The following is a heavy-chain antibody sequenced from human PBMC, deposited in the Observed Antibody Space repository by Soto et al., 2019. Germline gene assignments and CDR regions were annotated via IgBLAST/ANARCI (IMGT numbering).Heavy chain of an antibody. Sequence: GESLKISCKGSGYSFTSYWIGWVRQMPGKGLEWMGIIYPGDSDTRYSPSFQGQVTISAGKSISTAYLQWSSLKASDTAMYYCARHGHYCSGGSFYGSDIDYYGMDVWGQGTTVTVSS. D-gene: IGHD2-15*01. CDR2: IYPGDSDT. CDR1: GYSFTSYW. J-gene: IGHJ6*02. CDR3: ARHGHYCSGGSFYGSDIDYYGMDV. V-gene: IGHV5-51*01.